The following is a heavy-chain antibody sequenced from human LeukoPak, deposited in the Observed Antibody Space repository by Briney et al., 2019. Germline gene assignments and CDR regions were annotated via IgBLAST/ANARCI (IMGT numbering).Heavy chain of an antibody. J-gene: IGHJ3*02. D-gene: IGHD6-19*01. CDR1: GFTFSDYY. CDR3: ARPQYSSGWHAFDI. CDR2: ISSSGSTI. V-gene: IGHV3-11*04. Sequence: GGSPRLSCAASGFTFSDYYMSWIRQAPGKGLEWVSYISSSGSTIYYADSVKGRFTISRDNAKNSLYLQMNSLRAEDTAVYYCARPQYSSGWHAFDIWGQGTMVTVSS.